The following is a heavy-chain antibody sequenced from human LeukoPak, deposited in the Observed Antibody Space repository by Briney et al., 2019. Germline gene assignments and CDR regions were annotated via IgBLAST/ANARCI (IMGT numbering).Heavy chain of an antibody. Sequence: SETLSLTCTVSGGSISSYYWSWIRQLPGKGLEWIGYTYYSGSTNYNPSLKSRLTISLDASKNQFSLKLSSVTATDTAVYYCASLTTVTQGYFDSWGQGTLVTVSS. CDR1: GGSISSYY. CDR2: TYYSGST. CDR3: ASLTTVTQGYFDS. J-gene: IGHJ4*02. V-gene: IGHV4-59*08. D-gene: IGHD4-17*01.